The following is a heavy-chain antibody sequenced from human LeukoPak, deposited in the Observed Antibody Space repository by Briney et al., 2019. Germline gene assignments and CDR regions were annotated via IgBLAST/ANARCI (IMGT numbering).Heavy chain of an antibody. J-gene: IGHJ6*02. CDR3: ARAAAGNHPYYYYGMDV. CDR1: GASIRSGDYY. Sequence: SETLSLTCTVSGASIRSGDYYWSWIRQPPGKGLEWIGYIYDSGSTNYNPSLKSRVTISVDTSKNQFSLKLSSVTAADTAVYYCARAAAGNHPYYYYGMDVWGQGTTVTVSS. CDR2: IYDSGST. V-gene: IGHV4-61*08. D-gene: IGHD6-13*01.